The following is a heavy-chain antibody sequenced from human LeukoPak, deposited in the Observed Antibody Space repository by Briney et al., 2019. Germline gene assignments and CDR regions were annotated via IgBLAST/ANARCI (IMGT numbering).Heavy chain of an antibody. V-gene: IGHV3-21*01. J-gene: IGHJ6*02. CDR3: VRVGMNIHGMDV. CDR2: ISSDSTYI. Sequence: GGSLRVSCAASGFTFSIYSMNWVHQAPGKGLEWLSSISSDSTYIYYADSVKGRFTISRDNARNSLFLQMNSLRAEDTAVYSCVRVGMNIHGMDVWGQGTTVTVSS. CDR1: GFTFSIYS. D-gene: IGHD2/OR15-2a*01.